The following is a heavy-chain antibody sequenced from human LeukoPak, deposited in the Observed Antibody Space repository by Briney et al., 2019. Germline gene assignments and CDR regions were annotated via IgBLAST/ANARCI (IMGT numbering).Heavy chain of an antibody. D-gene: IGHD1-26*01. CDR1: GGSFSGYY. CDR3: ARGPPSGSYFFDY. J-gene: IGHJ4*02. CDR2: INHSGST. Sequence: PSETLSLTCAVYGGSFSGYYWSWIRQPPGKGLEWIGEINHSGSTNYNPSLKSRVTISVDTSKNQFSLKLSSVTAADTAVYYCARGPPSGSYFFDYWGQGTLVTVSS. V-gene: IGHV4-34*01.